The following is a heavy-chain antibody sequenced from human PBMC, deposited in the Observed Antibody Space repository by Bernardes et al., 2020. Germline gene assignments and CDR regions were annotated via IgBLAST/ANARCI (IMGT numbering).Heavy chain of an antibody. Sequence: VSLRLSCAASGFTFTNAWMSWVRQAPGTGLEWVGRIKRKIDGGTTDYAAPVKGRFTISRDDSKHTLCLQMNSLKTEDTAVYYCTTDLHDYGDGEYWGQGTLVTVSS. V-gene: IGHV3-15*01. CDR3: TTDLHDYGDGEY. CDR1: GFTFTNAW. D-gene: IGHD4-17*01. CDR2: IKRKIDGGTT. J-gene: IGHJ4*02.